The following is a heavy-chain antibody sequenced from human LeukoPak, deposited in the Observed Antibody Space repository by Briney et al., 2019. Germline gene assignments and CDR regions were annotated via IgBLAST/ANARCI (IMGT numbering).Heavy chain of an antibody. CDR1: GFTFSSDW. Sequence: GGSLRLSCAASGFTFSSDWMSWVRQAPGKGLEWVANINQDGRDKSYVDSVRGRFTISRDNARNSLYLQMDSLRAEDTAMYYCAGGAGYWGQGTLVTVSS. CDR3: AGGAGY. V-gene: IGHV3-7*01. J-gene: IGHJ4*02. CDR2: INQDGRDK.